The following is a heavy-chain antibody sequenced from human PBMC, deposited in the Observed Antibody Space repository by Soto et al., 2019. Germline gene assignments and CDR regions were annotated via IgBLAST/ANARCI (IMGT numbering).Heavy chain of an antibody. CDR1: GGSTSSDNY. D-gene: IGHD3-16*01. V-gene: IGHV4-30-4*01. Sequence: SETLSLTCTVSGGSTSSDNYWSWIRQPPGKGLEWIGHIYYSGNTDYNPSLKSRLAISIDTSKNQFSLKLSSVTAADTAVYFCAREGGESSDGLYYFDSWGQGSLVTSPQ. CDR2: IYYSGNT. J-gene: IGHJ4*02. CDR3: AREGGESSDGLYYFDS.